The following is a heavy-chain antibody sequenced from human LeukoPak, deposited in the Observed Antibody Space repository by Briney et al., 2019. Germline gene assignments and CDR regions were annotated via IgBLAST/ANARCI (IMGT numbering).Heavy chain of an antibody. V-gene: IGHV4-39*01. CDR3: ARRVNIGWPRYFGY. D-gene: IGHD6-19*01. J-gene: IGHJ4*02. CDR2: IYYTGST. CDR1: GGSISSSNYY. Sequence: PSETLSLTCTVSGGSISSSNYYWGWIRQPPGKGLEWIGSIYYTGSTYYNPSLKSRVTMSVDASKNQFSLRLSSVTAADTAVYYCARRVNIGWPRYFGYWGQGTLVTVSS.